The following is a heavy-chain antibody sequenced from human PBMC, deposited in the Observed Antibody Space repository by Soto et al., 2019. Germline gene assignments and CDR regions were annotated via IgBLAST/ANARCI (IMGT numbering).Heavy chain of an antibody. CDR1: GFTFSNAW. V-gene: IGHV3-15*07. CDR3: TTYIAVAGYYFDY. CDR2: IESKTDGGTT. Sequence: EVQLVESGGGLVKPGGSLRLSCAASGFTFSNAWMNWVRQAPGKGLEWVGRIESKTDGGTTDYAAPVKGRFTISRDDSKNTLYLQMNSLKTEDTAVYYCTTYIAVAGYYFDYWGQGTLVTVSS. J-gene: IGHJ4*02. D-gene: IGHD6-19*01.